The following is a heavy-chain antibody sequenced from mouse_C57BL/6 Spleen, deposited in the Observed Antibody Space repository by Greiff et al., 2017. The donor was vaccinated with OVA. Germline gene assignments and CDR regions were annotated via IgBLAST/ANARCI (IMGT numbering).Heavy chain of an antibody. J-gene: IGHJ3*01. CDR1: GYTFTSYW. Sequence: QVQLQQSGAELVKPGASVKLSCKASGYTFTSYWMHWVKQRPGQGLEWIGMIHPNSGSTNYNEKFKSKATLTVDKSSSTAYMQLSSLTSEDSAVYYCARRDYDPFAYWGQGTLVTVSA. CDR3: ARRDYDPFAY. D-gene: IGHD2-4*01. CDR2: IHPNSGST. V-gene: IGHV1-64*01.